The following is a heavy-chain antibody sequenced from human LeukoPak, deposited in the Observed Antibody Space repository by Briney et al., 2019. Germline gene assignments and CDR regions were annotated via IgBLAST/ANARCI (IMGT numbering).Heavy chain of an antibody. CDR3: ARGSYCSRTSCLLYYYYYYMDV. CDR2: MNRNSGNT. Sequence: ASVKVSCKASGYTFTSYDINWVRQATGQGLEWMGWMNRNSGNTGYAQKFQGRVTMTRNTSISTAYMELSSLRSEDTAVYYCARGSYCSRTSCLLYYYYYYMDVWGKGTTVTISS. CDR1: GYTFTSYD. J-gene: IGHJ6*03. V-gene: IGHV1-8*01. D-gene: IGHD2-2*01.